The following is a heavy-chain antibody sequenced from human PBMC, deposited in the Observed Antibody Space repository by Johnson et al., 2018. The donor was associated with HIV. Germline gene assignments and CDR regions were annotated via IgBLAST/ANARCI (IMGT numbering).Heavy chain of an antibody. CDR2: ISYDGSNK. J-gene: IGHJ3*02. CDR3: ARLGANSLGGAFDI. V-gene: IGHV3-30*03. D-gene: IGHD4-23*01. Sequence: QMLLVESGGGLVKPGGSLRLSCAASGFTFSDYYMSWVRQAPGKGLEWVAVISYDGSNKYYADSVKGRFTISRDNSKNTLYLQMNSLRVEDTAVYYCARLGANSLGGAFDIWGQGTMVTVSS. CDR1: GFTFSDYY.